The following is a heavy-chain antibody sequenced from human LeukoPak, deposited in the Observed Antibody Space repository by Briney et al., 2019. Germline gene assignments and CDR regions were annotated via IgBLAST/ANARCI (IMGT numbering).Heavy chain of an antibody. D-gene: IGHD6-19*01. CDR1: GGSFSGYY. V-gene: IGHV4-34*01. CDR2: INHSGST. Sequence: PSETLSLTCAVYGGSFSGYYWSWIRQPPGKGLEWIGEINHSGSTNYNPSLKSRVTISVDTSKNQFSLKLSSVTAADTAVYYCARALTVDSAGSFDYWGQGTLATVSS. CDR3: ARALTVDSAGSFDY. J-gene: IGHJ4*02.